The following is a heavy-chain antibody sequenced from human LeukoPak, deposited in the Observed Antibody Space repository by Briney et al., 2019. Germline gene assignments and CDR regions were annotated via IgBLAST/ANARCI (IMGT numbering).Heavy chain of an antibody. CDR3: AADVLVVSRDAFDI. CDR2: INPNSGGT. CDR1: GYTFTGYY. Sequence: GASVKVSCKASGYTFTGYYMHWVRQAPGQGLEWMGWINPNSGGTNYAQKFQGRVTMTRDTSISTAYMELSRLRSDDTAVYYCAADVLVVSRDAFDIWGQGTMVTVSS. J-gene: IGHJ3*02. D-gene: IGHD2-8*02. V-gene: IGHV1-2*02.